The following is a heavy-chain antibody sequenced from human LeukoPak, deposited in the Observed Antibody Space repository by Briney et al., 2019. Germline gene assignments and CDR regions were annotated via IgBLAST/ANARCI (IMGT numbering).Heavy chain of an antibody. CDR2: ISYDGSNK. Sequence: GGSLRLSCAASGFTFSSYAMHWVRQAPGKGLEWVAVISYDGSNKYYADSVKGRFTISRDNSKNTLYLQMNSLRAEDTAVYYCASESSGWYAQDYWGQGTLVTVSS. V-gene: IGHV3-30-3*01. CDR3: ASESSGWYAQDY. CDR1: GFTFSSYA. J-gene: IGHJ4*02. D-gene: IGHD6-19*01.